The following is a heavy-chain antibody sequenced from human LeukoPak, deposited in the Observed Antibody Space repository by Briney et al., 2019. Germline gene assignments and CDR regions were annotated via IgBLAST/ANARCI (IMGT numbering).Heavy chain of an antibody. Sequence: GRSLRLSCAASGFTFDDYAMHWVRQAPGNGLEWVSGISWNSGSIGYANSVKGRFTISRDNAKNSLYLQMNSLRAEDTALYYCAKDMGSGYFDAVDIWGQGTMVTVSS. CDR3: AKDMGSGYFDAVDI. J-gene: IGHJ3*02. D-gene: IGHD3-3*01. V-gene: IGHV3-9*01. CDR1: GFTFDDYA. CDR2: ISWNSGSI.